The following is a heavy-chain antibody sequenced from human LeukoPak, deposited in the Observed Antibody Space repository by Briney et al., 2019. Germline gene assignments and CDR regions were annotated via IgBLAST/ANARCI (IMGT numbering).Heavy chain of an antibody. CDR1: GFTFSSYW. V-gene: IGHV3-7*01. Sequence: QSGGSLRLSCTASGFTFSSYWMSWDRQAPGKGLEWVANIKQDGSEKDYVDSVRGRFTISRDNPKNSLYLQMNSLRAEDTAVYYCARYCGGDCYGMDVWGQGTTVTVSS. D-gene: IGHD2-21*02. J-gene: IGHJ6*02. CDR2: IKQDGSEK. CDR3: ARYCGGDCYGMDV.